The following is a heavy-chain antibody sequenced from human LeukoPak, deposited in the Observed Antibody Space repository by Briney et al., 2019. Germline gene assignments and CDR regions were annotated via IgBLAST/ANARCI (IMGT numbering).Heavy chain of an antibody. Sequence: HPAGSLRLSCAAYGFTFRSYWMHWVRPAPGQGLVWVSRTISDGTNTNYEDSVRGRLTIYRDNGKNTLYLQMKRPRATSTAVSYCATSMSGIQLHAIDYWGQGTLVIVSA. CDR1: GFTFRSYW. V-gene: IGHV3-74*01. CDR2: TISDGTNT. CDR3: ATSMSGIQLHAIDY. J-gene: IGHJ4*02. D-gene: IGHD5-18*01.